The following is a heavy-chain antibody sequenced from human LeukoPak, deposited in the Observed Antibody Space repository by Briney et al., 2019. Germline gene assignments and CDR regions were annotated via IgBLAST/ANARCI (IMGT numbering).Heavy chain of an antibody. CDR3: TRGPGRAMYSSGWYRYGMDV. V-gene: IGHV4-34*01. Sequence: SETLSLTCAVYGGSFSGYYWSWIRQPPGKGLEWIGEINHSGSTNYNPSLKSRVTISVDTSKNQFSLKLSSVTAADTAVYYCTRGPGRAMYSSGWYRYGMDVWGQGTTVTVSS. CDR1: GGSFSGYY. D-gene: IGHD6-19*01. CDR2: INHSGST. J-gene: IGHJ6*02.